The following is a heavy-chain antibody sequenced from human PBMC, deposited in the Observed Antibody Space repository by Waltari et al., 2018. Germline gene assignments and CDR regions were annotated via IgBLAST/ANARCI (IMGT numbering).Heavy chain of an antibody. CDR3: AKDDYDILNVFDY. CDR2: ISGGGGST. J-gene: IGHJ4*02. V-gene: IGHV3-23*01. Sequence: EVQLLESGGGLVQPGGSLRLSCAASGFTFSSYAMSWVRQAPGKGLEWVSAISGGGGSTYYADSVKGRFTISRDNSKNTLYLQMNSLRAEDTAVYYCAKDDYDILNVFDYWGQGTLVTVSS. D-gene: IGHD3-9*01. CDR1: GFTFSSYA.